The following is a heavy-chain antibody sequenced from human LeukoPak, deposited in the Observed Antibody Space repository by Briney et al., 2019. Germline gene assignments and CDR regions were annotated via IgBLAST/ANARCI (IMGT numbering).Heavy chain of an antibody. J-gene: IGHJ4*02. D-gene: IGHD5-24*01. Sequence: GESLKISCKGSGYSFTSYWIGWVRQMPGKGLEWMGIIYPGDFDTRYSPSFQGQVTISADKSISTAYLQWSSLKASDTAMYYCARPLEMATIKGGFYYFDYWGQGTLVTVSS. CDR3: ARPLEMATIKGGFYYFDY. V-gene: IGHV5-51*01. CDR1: GYSFTSYW. CDR2: IYPGDFDT.